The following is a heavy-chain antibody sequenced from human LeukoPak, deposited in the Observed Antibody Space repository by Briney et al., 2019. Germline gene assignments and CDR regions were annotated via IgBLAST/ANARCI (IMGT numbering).Heavy chain of an antibody. CDR2: MNPVSGTT. D-gene: IGHD2-21*02. CDR1: GYILSRYN. V-gene: IGHV1-8*01. CDR3: ARSGPGVPTAIGLVDWLDP. Sequence: GASVKVSRKASGYILSRYNIHWVRQATGLGLEWMGWMNPVSGTTGFAQKFRGRVTMTRNTSMSTAYMELRSLTSEDTAMYFCARSGPGVPTAIGLVDWLDPWGQGTLVTVTS. J-gene: IGHJ5*02.